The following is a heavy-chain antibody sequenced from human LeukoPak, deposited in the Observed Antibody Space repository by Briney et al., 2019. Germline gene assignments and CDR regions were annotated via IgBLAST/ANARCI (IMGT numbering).Heavy chain of an antibody. D-gene: IGHD3-22*01. CDR1: GFTLSDYY. Sequence: GGSLRLSCAASGFTLSDYYMSWIRQAPGKGLEWVSYISSSGSTIYYADSVKGRFTISRDNAKNSLYLQMNRLRAEDTAVYYCASTNYYDSSGPLDYWGQGTLVTVSS. J-gene: IGHJ4*02. V-gene: IGHV3-11*01. CDR3: ASTNYYDSSGPLDY. CDR2: ISSSGSTI.